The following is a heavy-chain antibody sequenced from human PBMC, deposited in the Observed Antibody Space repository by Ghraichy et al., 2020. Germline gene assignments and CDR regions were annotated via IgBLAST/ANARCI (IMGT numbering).Heavy chain of an antibody. V-gene: IGHV4-59*01. CDR3: AREMGDYINNYYYYYYMDV. J-gene: IGHJ6*03. D-gene: IGHD4-11*01. CDR2: IYYSGST. CDR1: GGSISSYY. Sequence: SQTLSLTCTVSGGSISSYYWSWIRQPPGKGLEWIGYIYYSGSTNYNPSLKSRVTISVDTSKNQFSLKLSSVTAADTAVYYCAREMGDYINNYYYYYYMDVWGKGTTVTVSS.